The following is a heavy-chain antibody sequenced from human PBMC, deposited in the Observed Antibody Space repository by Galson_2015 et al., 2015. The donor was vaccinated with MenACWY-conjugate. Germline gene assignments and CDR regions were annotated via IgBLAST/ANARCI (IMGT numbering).Heavy chain of an antibody. CDR1: GYIFTNFG. CDR2: ISTYNGNA. J-gene: IGHJ4*02. CDR3: ARDPIGRHYSSSWFWID. V-gene: IGHV1-18*01. Sequence: SVKVSCKAAGYIFTNFGITWVRKAPGQGLEWMGWISTYNGNANYAPKVRDRVMMTTDTSTNTVHMELKRLTSNDTAVYFCARDPIGRHYSSSWFWIDWGQGTPVTVSS. D-gene: IGHD6-13*01.